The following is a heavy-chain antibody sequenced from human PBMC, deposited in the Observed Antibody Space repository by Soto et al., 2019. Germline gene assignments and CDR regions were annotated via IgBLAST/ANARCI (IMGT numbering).Heavy chain of an antibody. V-gene: IGHV4-31*03. CDR2: ISNIGRT. CDR1: GDSISAATYY. Sequence: PSETLSLTCTVSGDSISAATYYWSWIRQPPGKALEWIGYISNIGRTYYNPSLNSRLTLSLDTSQNQFSLRLTSVTAADTAVYYCARDHNWGFFLWGQGTLVTVS. J-gene: IGHJ4*02. D-gene: IGHD7-27*01. CDR3: ARDHNWGFFL.